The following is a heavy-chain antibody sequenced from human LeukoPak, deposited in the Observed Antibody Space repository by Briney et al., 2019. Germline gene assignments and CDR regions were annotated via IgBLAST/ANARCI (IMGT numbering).Heavy chain of an antibody. D-gene: IGHD3-22*01. J-gene: IGHJ4*02. Sequence: GGSLRLSCAASGFTFSSYSMNWVRQAPGKGLEWVSAISGSGGSTYYADSVKGRFTISRDNSKNTLYLQMNSLRAEDTAVYYCAKDTRRSRVTMIVVVRGYFDYWGQGTLVTVSS. CDR3: AKDTRRSRVTMIVVVRGYFDY. V-gene: IGHV3-23*01. CDR2: ISGSGGST. CDR1: GFTFSSYS.